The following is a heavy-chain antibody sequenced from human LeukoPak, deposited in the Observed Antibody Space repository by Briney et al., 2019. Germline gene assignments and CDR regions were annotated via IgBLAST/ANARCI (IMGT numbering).Heavy chain of an antibody. CDR1: GFTFNSYA. CDR2: MSYSGTT. V-gene: IGHV4-39*01. CDR3: ARQKVGEIQRCDS. J-gene: IGHJ4*02. D-gene: IGHD5-18*01. Sequence: GSLRLSCAASGFTFNSYAMSWVRQPPGKGLEWIGSMSYSGTTYHNPSLKSRVTISVDTSKSQFSLKLSSVAAADTAVYYCARQKVGEIQRCDSWGQGTLVTVSS.